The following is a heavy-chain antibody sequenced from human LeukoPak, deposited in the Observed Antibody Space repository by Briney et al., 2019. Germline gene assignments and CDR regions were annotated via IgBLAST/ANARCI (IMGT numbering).Heavy chain of an antibody. D-gene: IGHD2/OR15-2a*01. CDR2: IYTGGST. V-gene: IGHV4-61*02. J-gene: IGHJ2*01. Sequence: PSETLSLTCTVSGDSISSGSYFWTWIRQPAGKGPEWIGRIYTGGSTNYNPSLKSRVTISVDTSKNQFYLKLTSVTAADTAMYYCARDAAILGYWYFDLWGRGTLVTVSS. CDR3: ARDAAILGYWYFDL. CDR1: GDSISSGSYF.